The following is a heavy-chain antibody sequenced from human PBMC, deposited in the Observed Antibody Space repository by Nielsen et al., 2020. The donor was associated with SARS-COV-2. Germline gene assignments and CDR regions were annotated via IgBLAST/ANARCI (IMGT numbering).Heavy chain of an antibody. D-gene: IGHD4-17*01. CDR1: GDSVPIDSAA. CDR2: TYFRSKWYN. CDR3: ARDSYGDFIFDS. J-gene: IGHJ4*02. Sequence: SEPLSLTCSISGDSVPIDSAAWNCIRQSPSSGLEWLGRTYFRSKWYNDYAVSVRSRLNINPDTSMNQFSLHLNSVTPDDTAVYFCARDSYGDFIFDSWGQGTLVTVSS. V-gene: IGHV6-1*01.